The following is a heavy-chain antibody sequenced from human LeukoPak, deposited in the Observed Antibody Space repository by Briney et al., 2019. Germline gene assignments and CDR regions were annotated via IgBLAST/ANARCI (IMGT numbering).Heavy chain of an antibody. CDR2: INPNSGGT. CDR1: GYTFTGYY. Sequence: ASVKVTCKASGYTFTGYYLHWVRPAPGQGLEWMGRINPNSGGTNYAQKFQGRVTMTRDTSISTAYVELSRLRSDDTAVYYCARPGRYDSSGYYDTWGQGTLVTVSS. V-gene: IGHV1-2*06. D-gene: IGHD3-22*01. CDR3: ARPGRYDSSGYYDT. J-gene: IGHJ5*02.